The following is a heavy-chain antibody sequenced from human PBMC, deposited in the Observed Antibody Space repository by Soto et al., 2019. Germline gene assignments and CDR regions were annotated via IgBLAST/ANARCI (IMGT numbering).Heavy chain of an antibody. CDR3: ARPPYSGSYTEVAFDI. D-gene: IGHD1-26*01. CDR2: IYPGDSDT. V-gene: IGHV5-51*01. CDR1: GYSFTSYW. J-gene: IGHJ3*02. Sequence: PGESLKISCKGSGYSFTSYWIGWVRQMPGKGLEWMGIIYPGDSDTRYSPSFQGQVTISADKSISTAYLQWSSLKASDTAMYYCARPPYSGSYTEVAFDIWGQGTMVT.